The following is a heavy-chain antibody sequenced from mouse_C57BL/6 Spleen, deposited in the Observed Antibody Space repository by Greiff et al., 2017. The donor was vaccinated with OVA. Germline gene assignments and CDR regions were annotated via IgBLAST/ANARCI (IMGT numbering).Heavy chain of an antibody. J-gene: IGHJ2*01. CDR2: INYDGSST. V-gene: IGHV5-16*01. CDR1: GFTFSDYY. D-gene: IGHD4-1*01. Sequence: EVHLVESEGGLVQPGSSMKLSCTASGFTFSDYYMAWVRQVPEKGLEWVANINYDGSSTYYLDSLKSRFIISRDNAKNILYLQMSSLKSEDTATYYCAREKILGYFDYWGQGTTLTVSS. CDR3: AREKILGYFDY.